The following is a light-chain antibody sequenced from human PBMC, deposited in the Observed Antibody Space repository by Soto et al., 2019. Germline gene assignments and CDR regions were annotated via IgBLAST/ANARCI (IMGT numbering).Light chain of an antibody. Sequence: EIVLTQSPGTLSLSPGERATLSRRASQSXXXXXXXXXXXXXXXXXRXXIYGASSRATGIPDRFSGSGSGTDFTLTISRLEPEDFAVYYCQQYGSSVTFGGGTKVDIK. CDR1: QSXXXXX. CDR3: QQYGSSVT. V-gene: IGKV3-20*01. J-gene: IGKJ4*01. CDR2: GAS.